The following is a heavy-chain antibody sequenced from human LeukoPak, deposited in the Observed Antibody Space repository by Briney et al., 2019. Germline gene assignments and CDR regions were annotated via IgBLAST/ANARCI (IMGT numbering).Heavy chain of an antibody. CDR3: ATTSLGYSSGWYYFDY. CDR1: GGSVSSSSYY. J-gene: IGHJ4*02. V-gene: IGHV4-39*01. Sequence: SETLSLTCTVSGGSVSSSSYYWGWIRQPPGKGLEWIGSIYYSGSTYYNPSLKSRVTISVDTSKNQFSLKLSSVTAVDTAVYYCATTSLGYSSGWYYFDYWGQGTLVTVSS. CDR2: IYYSGST. D-gene: IGHD6-19*01.